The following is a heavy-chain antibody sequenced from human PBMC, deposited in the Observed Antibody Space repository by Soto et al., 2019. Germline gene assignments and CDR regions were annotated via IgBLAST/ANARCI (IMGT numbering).Heavy chain of an antibody. J-gene: IGHJ6*04. V-gene: IGHV3-74*01. D-gene: IGHD3-10*01. CDR3: ARGWFGPDV. CDR1: GFTLSGRS. CDR2: IDNAGTDS. Sequence: EVQLVESGGGLVQPGGPLRLPCAASGFTLSGRSMHWVRQAPGKGLVWVSGIDNAGTDSTYADSVKGRFTSSRDNAKNMLYLQMNSLRVEDTAVYYCARGWFGPDVWGKGTTVTVSS.